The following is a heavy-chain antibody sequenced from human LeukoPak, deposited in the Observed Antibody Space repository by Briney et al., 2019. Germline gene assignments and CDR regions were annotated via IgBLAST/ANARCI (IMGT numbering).Heavy chain of an antibody. V-gene: IGHV4-34*01. J-gene: IGHJ6*03. D-gene: IGHD1-14*01. Sequence: AETLSLTCAVTGGSFSDVYWSWISQPPGNGLEWIGEINHFGRSNYNPSLKSRVTISVDTSKNQFSLKLSSVTAADTAVYYCARGGIKDHELDYYYYMDVWGKGTTVTISS. CDR2: INHFGRS. CDR3: ARGGIKDHELDYYYYMDV. CDR1: GGSFSDVY.